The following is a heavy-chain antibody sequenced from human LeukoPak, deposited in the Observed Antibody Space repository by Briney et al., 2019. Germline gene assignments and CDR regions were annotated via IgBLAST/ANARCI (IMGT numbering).Heavy chain of an antibody. J-gene: IGHJ4*02. CDR1: GGTFSSYA. CDR2: IMPIFGTA. V-gene: IGHV1-69*06. D-gene: IGHD2-8*01. CDR3: ARVGRGGTEWYVIGGSLDY. Sequence: SVKVPCMASGGTFSSYAISWVRRAPGPGLEWMGGIMPIFGTANYAQNFQGGLTITGHKSTSTAYMELSSLRSEDTAVYYCARVGRGGTEWYVIGGSLDYWGQGTLVTVSS.